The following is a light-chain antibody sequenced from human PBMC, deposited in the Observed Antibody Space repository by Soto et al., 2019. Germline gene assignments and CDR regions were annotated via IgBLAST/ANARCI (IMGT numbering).Light chain of an antibody. CDR2: SSS. CDR1: ASNIGSNP. J-gene: IGLJ2*01. Sequence: QAVVTQPPSASGTPGQSGTISCSGSASNIGSNPVNWYQQLPGTAPKLLVYSSSHRHSGVPDRISGYKSGTSASLAISGIQSGDEADYFWAAWDVILNVVVFGGGTQLNVL. CDR3: AAWDVILNVVV. V-gene: IGLV1-44*01.